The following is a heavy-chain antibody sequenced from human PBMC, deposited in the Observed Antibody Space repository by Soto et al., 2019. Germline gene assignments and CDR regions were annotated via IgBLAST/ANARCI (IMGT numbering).Heavy chain of an antibody. CDR1: GGTFSSYA. D-gene: IGHD3-10*01. J-gene: IGHJ6*02. CDR2: IIPIFGTA. CDR3: ARGVHYYGSGSYYRSYYYYYGMDV. Sequence: SVKVSCKASGGTFSSYAISWVRQAPGRGLEWMGGIIPIFGTANYAQKFQRRVTITADESTNTAYMELSSLRSEDTAVYYCARGVHYYGSGSYYRSYYYYYGMDVWGQGTTVTVSS. V-gene: IGHV1-69*13.